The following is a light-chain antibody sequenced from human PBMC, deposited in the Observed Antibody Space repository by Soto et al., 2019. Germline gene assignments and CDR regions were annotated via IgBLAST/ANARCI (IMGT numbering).Light chain of an antibody. Sequence: QSALTQPASVSGSPGQSITISCTGTSSDVGTYNYVSWYQQYPGKAPKLMIYEIRHRPSGVSNRFSGSKSGNTASLIISGLQAEDEANYYCSSYTSSGSLVVFGGGTKLTVL. V-gene: IGLV2-14*01. J-gene: IGLJ2*01. CDR3: SSYTSSGSLVV. CDR1: SSDVGTYNY. CDR2: EIR.